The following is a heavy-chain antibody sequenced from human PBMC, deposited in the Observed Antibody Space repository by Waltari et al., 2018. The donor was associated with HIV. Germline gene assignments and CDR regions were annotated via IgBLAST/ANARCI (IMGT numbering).Heavy chain of an antibody. CDR3: ARVPHITMALGTNFDY. CDR2: IIPIFGTA. CDR1: GGTFSSYA. Sequence: QVQLVQSGAEVKKPGSSVKVSCKASGGTFSSYATRWVRQALGQGLEWMGGIIPIFGTANYAQKFQGRVTITADESTSTAYMELSSLRSEDTAVYYCARVPHITMALGTNFDYWGQGTLVTVSS. J-gene: IGHJ4*02. D-gene: IGHD3-10*01. V-gene: IGHV1-69*12.